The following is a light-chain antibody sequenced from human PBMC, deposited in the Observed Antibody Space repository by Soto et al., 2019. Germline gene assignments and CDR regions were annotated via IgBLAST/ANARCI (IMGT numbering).Light chain of an antibody. CDR2: DAS. CDR3: QFYGDPPKT. Sequence: EIVLTQSPGTLSLSPGESGTLSCRASQSVSSNFLAWYQQKPGQAPRLLIFDASTRATVIPDRFTGRGSGTDFTLTISRLEPEDFAVYYCQFYGDPPKTFGQGTKVEI. J-gene: IGKJ1*01. CDR1: QSVSSNF. V-gene: IGKV3-20*01.